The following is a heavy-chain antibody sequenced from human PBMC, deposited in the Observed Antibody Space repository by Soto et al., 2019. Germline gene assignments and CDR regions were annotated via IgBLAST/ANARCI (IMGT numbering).Heavy chain of an antibody. CDR2: IIPILGIA. J-gene: IGHJ3*02. V-gene: IGHV1-69*08. CDR1: GGTFSSYT. Sequence: QVQLVQSGAEVKKPGSSVKVSCKASGGTFSSYTISWVRQAPGQGLEWMGRIIPILGIANYAQKCQGRVTITADKSTSTAYMELSSLRSEDTAVYYCARDGYGDSLGAFDIWGQGTMVTVSS. D-gene: IGHD4-17*01. CDR3: ARDGYGDSLGAFDI.